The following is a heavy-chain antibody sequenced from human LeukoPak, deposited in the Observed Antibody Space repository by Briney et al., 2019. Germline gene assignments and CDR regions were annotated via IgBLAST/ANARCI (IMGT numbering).Heavy chain of an antibody. Sequence: PGGSLRLSCAASGFTFSIYAMSWVRQAPGKGLEWVSAISGSGGSTYNADSVKGRFTISRDNSKNALYLRMNSLRAEDTAVYYCVKDGIAVAGYFDYWGQGTLVTVSS. V-gene: IGHV3-23*01. CDR1: GFTFSIYA. D-gene: IGHD6-19*01. J-gene: IGHJ4*02. CDR2: ISGSGGST. CDR3: VKDGIAVAGYFDY.